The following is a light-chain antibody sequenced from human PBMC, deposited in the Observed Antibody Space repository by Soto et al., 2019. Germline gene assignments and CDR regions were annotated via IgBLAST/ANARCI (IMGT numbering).Light chain of an antibody. V-gene: IGLV2-23*01. CDR3: CSFGGDMYWI. Sequence: QSALTQPASVSGSPGQSITISCTGVRSDVGSYNFVYWYQQHPGQAPKLIIYEGTQRPSGVSDRFSGSKSGNTASLTVSGVQDEDEDHYYCCSFGGDMYWIFGGGTKLTVL. CDR2: EGT. CDR1: RSDVGSYNF. J-gene: IGLJ3*02.